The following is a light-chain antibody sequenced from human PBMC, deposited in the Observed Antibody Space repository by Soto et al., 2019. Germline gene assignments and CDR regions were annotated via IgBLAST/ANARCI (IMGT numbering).Light chain of an antibody. V-gene: IGKV1-8*01. CDR3: QQYYSYSRT. J-gene: IGKJ2*01. CDR1: QGISSY. Sequence: AIRMTQSPSSLSASTGDRVTITCRASQGISSYLAWYQQQPGKAPKLLIYAASTLQSGVPSRFSGSGSGTDFNLNILCLQYEDFATYYCQQYYSYSRTFGQGTKVEIK. CDR2: AAS.